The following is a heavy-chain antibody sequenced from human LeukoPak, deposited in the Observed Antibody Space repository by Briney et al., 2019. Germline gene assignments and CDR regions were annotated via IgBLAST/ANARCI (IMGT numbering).Heavy chain of an antibody. CDR1: GGSISSYY. V-gene: IGHV4-59*01. CDR3: ARDIDWFDP. Sequence: PSETLSLTCTVSGGSISSYYWSWIRQPPGKGLEWIGYIYYSGSTNYNPSLKSRVTISVDTSKNQFSLKLSSVTAADTVVYYCARDIDWFDPWGQGTLVTVSS. J-gene: IGHJ5*02. D-gene: IGHD1-26*01. CDR2: IYYSGST.